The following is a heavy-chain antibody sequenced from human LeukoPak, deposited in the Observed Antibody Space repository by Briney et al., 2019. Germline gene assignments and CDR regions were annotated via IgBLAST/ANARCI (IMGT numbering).Heavy chain of an antibody. CDR1: GGSISGYY. CDR3: ARYVSSGLDY. D-gene: IGHD3-22*01. CDR2: IYHGGST. V-gene: IGHV4-59*01. J-gene: IGHJ4*02. Sequence: ASETLSLTCTVSGGSISGYYWSWMRQPPGRGLEWIGYIYHGGSTNYNPFLKGRAIISVDTSKNQFSLKLSSVTAADTAVYYCARYVSSGLDYWGQGSLVTVSS.